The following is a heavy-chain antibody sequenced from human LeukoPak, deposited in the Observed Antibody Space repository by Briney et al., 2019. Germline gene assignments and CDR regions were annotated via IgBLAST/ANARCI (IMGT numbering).Heavy chain of an antibody. V-gene: IGHV4-31*03. J-gene: IGHJ6*02. Sequence: PSQTLSPTCTVSGGSISSGGYYWSWIRQHPGKGLVWFGYIYYSGSTNYNPSLKSRVTISVDTSKNQFSLKLSSVTAADTAVYYCASYSYGYPYYYGMDVWGQGTTVTVSS. CDR3: ASYSYGYPYYYGMDV. CDR1: GGSISSGGYY. CDR2: IYYSGST. D-gene: IGHD5-18*01.